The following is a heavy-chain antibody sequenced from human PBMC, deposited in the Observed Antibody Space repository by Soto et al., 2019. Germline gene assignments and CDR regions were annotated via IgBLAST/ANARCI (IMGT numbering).Heavy chain of an antibody. D-gene: IGHD4-4*01. CDR1: GFPFSSYV. CDR3: AKDSNKYSSSLRGRYFDY. Sequence: PGGSLRLSCAASGFPFSSYVMSWVRQAPGKGMEWVSGISGGGSNTFYADSVKVRFTISRDNSKNTLLLQMNSLGAEDAAVYDCAKDSNKYSSSLRGRYFDYWGQGIGVTVSS. V-gene: IGHV3-23*01. J-gene: IGHJ4*02. CDR2: ISGGGSNT.